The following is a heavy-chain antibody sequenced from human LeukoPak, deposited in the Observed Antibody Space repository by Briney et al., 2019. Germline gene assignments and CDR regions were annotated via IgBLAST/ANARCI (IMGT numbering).Heavy chain of an antibody. CDR3: ARHPQPAWFGEHSPGWFDP. CDR1: GGSISSSSYY. V-gene: IGHV4-39*01. D-gene: IGHD3-10*01. J-gene: IGHJ5*02. Sequence: SETLSLTCTVSGGSISSSSYYWGWIRQPPGTGLEWIGSIYYSGSTYYNPSLKSRVTISVDTSKNQFSLKLSSVTAADTAVYYCARHPQPAWFGEHSPGWFDPWGQGTLVTVSS. CDR2: IYYSGST.